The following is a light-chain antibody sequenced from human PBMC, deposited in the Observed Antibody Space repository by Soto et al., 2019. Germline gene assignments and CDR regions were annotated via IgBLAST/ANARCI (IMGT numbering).Light chain of an antibody. Sequence: EIVLTQSPATLSLSPGERATLSCRASQSVSSYLAWYQQKPGQAHRLLIYDASNRATGIPARFSGSGSGTDFTLTISSLEPEYFAVYYCQQRSNWLTFGGGTKVEIK. CDR2: DAS. CDR3: QQRSNWLT. CDR1: QSVSSY. J-gene: IGKJ4*01. V-gene: IGKV3-11*01.